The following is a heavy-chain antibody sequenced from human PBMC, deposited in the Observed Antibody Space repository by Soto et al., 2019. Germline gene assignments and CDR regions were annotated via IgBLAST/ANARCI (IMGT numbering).Heavy chain of an antibody. D-gene: IGHD3-10*01. CDR2: MNPNSGNT. J-gene: IGHJ3*02. CDR1: GYTFTSYD. CDR3: ARAINYYDSGDAAFDI. Sequence: ASVKVSCKASGYTFTSYDINWVRQATGQGLEWMGWMNPNSGNTGYAQKFQGRVTMTRNTSISTAYMELSSLRSEDTAVYYCARAINYYDSGDAAFDIWGQGTMVTVSS. V-gene: IGHV1-8*01.